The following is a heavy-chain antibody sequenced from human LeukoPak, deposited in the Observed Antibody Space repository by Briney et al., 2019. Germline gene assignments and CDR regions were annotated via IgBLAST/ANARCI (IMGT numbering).Heavy chain of an antibody. CDR2: IYYSGST. D-gene: IGHD5-18*01. V-gene: IGHV4-31*03. CDR1: GGSISSGGYY. CDR3: AREARYSYGSQVDY. J-gene: IGHJ4*02. Sequence: SETLSLTCTVSGGSISSGGYYWSWIRQHPGKGLEWIGYIYYSGSTYYNPSPKSRVTISVDTSKNQFSLKLSSVTAADTAVYYCAREARYSYGSQVDYWGQGTLVTVSS.